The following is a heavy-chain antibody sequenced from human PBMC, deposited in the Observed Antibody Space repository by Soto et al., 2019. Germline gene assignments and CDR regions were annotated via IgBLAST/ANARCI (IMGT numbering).Heavy chain of an antibody. CDR3: ARGRDPYSSGWPYNWFDP. D-gene: IGHD6-19*01. V-gene: IGHV1-69*13. CDR2: IIPIFGTA. Sequence: ASVKVSCKASGGTFSSYAISWVRQAPGQGLEWMGGIIPIFGTANYAQKFQGRVTITADESTSTAYMELSSLRSEDTAVYYCARGRDPYSSGWPYNWFDPWGQGTLVTVSS. CDR1: GGTFSSYA. J-gene: IGHJ5*02.